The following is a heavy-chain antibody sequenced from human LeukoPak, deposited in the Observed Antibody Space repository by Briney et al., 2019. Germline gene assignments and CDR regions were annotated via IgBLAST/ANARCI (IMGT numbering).Heavy chain of an antibody. CDR3: AREVAEQWLVPLGPADY. J-gene: IGHJ4*02. V-gene: IGHV3-30*04. CDR1: GLTFSSYA. D-gene: IGHD6-19*01. CDR2: ISYDGSNK. Sequence: GRSLRLSCAASGLTFSSYAMHWVRQAPGRGLEWVAVISYDGSNKYYADSVKGRFTIYRDNSKNTLYLQMNSLRAEDTAVYYCAREVAEQWLVPLGPADYWGEGTQVTVSS.